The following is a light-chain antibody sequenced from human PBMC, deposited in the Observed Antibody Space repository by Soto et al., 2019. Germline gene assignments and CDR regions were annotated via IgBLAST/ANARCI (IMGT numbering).Light chain of an antibody. CDR3: CSYAGSYYV. CDR2: DVS. CDR1: SSDVGGYNY. J-gene: IGLJ1*01. V-gene: IGLV2-11*01. Sequence: QSVLTQPRSVSGSPGQSVTISCPGTSSDVGGYNYVSWYQQHPGKAPKLMIYDVSKRPSGVPDRFSGSKSGNTASLTISGLQAEDEADYYCCSYAGSYYVFGTGTK.